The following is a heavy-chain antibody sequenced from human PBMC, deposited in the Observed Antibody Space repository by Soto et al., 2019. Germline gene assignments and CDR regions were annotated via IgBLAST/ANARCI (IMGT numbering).Heavy chain of an antibody. D-gene: IGHD4-4*01. CDR1: GFTFSSYG. V-gene: IGHV3-30*18. CDR3: AKDDYSNYFGAFDI. J-gene: IGHJ3*02. Sequence: QVQLVESGGGVVQPRRSLRLSCAASGFTFSSYGMHWVRQAPGKGLEWVAVISYDGSNKYYADSVKGRFTISRDNSKNTLYLQMNSLRAEDTAVYYCAKDDYSNYFGAFDIWGQGTMVTVSS. CDR2: ISYDGSNK.